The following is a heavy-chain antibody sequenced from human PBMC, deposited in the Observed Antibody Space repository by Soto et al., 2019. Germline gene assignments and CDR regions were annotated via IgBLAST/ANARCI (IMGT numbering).Heavy chain of an antibody. CDR3: AKAQRAGTPFSFDP. D-gene: IGHD6-19*01. CDR2: ISGSGGST. CDR1: GFTLSSYA. V-gene: IGHV3-23*01. Sequence: AGGSLRFSCAASGFTLSSYAMSWVRQAPGKGLEWVSAISGSGGSTYYADSVKGRFTISRDNSKNTLYLQMNSLRAEDTAVYYCAKAQRAGTPFSFDPWGHGTLVTVSS. J-gene: IGHJ5*02.